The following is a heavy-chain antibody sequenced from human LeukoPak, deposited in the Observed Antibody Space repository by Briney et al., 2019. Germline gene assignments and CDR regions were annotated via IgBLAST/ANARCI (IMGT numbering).Heavy chain of an antibody. CDR1: GYTLTELS. V-gene: IGHV1-24*01. D-gene: IGHD1-1*01. CDR2: FDPEDGET. CDR3: VTDESLSWATGTTRAFDI. J-gene: IGHJ3*02. Sequence: ASVKVSCKVSGYTLTELSMHWVRQAPGKGLEWMGGFDPEDGETIYAQRFQGRVTMTEDTSTDTAYMELSSLRSEDTAVYYCVTDESLSWATGTTRAFDIWGQGTMVTVSS.